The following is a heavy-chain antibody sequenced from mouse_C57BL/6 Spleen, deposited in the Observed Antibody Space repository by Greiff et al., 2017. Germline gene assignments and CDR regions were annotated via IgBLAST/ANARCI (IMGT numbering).Heavy chain of an antibody. D-gene: IGHD1-1*01. CDR3: ARMELLRYYYAMDY. J-gene: IGHJ4*01. Sequence: EVMLVESGGGLVKPGGSLKLSCAASGFTFSDYGMHWVRQAPEKGLEWVAYISSGSSTIYYADTVKGRFTISRDNAKNTRFLQMTSLRSEDTAMYYCARMELLRYYYAMDYWGQGTSVTVSS. CDR2: ISSGSSTI. CDR1: GFTFSDYG. V-gene: IGHV5-17*01.